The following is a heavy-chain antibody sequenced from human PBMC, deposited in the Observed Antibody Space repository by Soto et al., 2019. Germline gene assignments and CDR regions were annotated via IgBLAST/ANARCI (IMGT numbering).Heavy chain of an antibody. V-gene: IGHV3-23*01. J-gene: IGHJ5*01. Sequence: GGSLRLSCAASGFTFSSFVMSWVRQAPGKGLEWVSFTRGSGGTTYYADSVKGRFTISRDNSKNTLYLQMNSLRVEDTAVYYWRIHALLESMIRVITSFGSWGQGTRVTVSS. D-gene: IGHD3-22*01. CDR3: RIHALLESMIRVITSFGS. CDR2: TRGSGGTT. CDR1: GFTFSSFV.